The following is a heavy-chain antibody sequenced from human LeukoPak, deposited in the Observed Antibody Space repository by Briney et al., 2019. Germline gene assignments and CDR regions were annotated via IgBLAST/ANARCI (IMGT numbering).Heavy chain of an antibody. V-gene: IGHV4-39*01. CDR2: IYYSGST. J-gene: IGHJ4*02. CDR3: ARLGAVDTAHIDY. CDR1: GGSISSYY. D-gene: IGHD5-18*01. Sequence: SETLSLTCTVSGGSISSYYWGWIRQPPGKGLEWIGSIYYSGSTYYNPSLKSRVTISVDTSKNQFSLKLSSVTAADTAVYYCARLGAVDTAHIDYWGQGTLVTVSS.